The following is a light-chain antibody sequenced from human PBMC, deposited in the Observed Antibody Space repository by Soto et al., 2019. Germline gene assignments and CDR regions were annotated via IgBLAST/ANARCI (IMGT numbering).Light chain of an antibody. CDR1: SSDVGGYNY. Sequence: QSVLTQPASVSGSPGQSITISCTGTSSDVGGYNYVSWYQQHPAKVPKLMIYDVSNRPSGVSDRFSGSKSGNTASLTISGFQAEDEADYYCYSYTTSSTYVFGTGTKVTVL. CDR3: YSYTTSSTYV. CDR2: DVS. J-gene: IGLJ1*01. V-gene: IGLV2-14*01.